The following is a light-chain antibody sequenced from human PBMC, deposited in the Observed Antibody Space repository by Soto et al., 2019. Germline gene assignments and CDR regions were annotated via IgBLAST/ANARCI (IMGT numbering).Light chain of an antibody. CDR2: GAS. Sequence: EIVMTQSPATLSVSPGERATLSCRASQSVSSNLAWYQQKPGQAPRLLIYGASTRATGIPARFSGSGSGTEFTLTISSRQYEDVAVYYCQQYNNWRPWTFGQGTKVEIK. CDR1: QSVSSN. V-gene: IGKV3-15*01. J-gene: IGKJ1*01. CDR3: QQYNNWRPWT.